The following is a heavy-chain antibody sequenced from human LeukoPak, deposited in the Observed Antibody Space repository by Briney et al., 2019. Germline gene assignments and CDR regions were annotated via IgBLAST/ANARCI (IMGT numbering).Heavy chain of an antibody. CDR3: AREKSPRSYYDFWSGYINWFDP. D-gene: IGHD3-3*01. CDR2: ISYDGSNK. J-gene: IGHJ5*02. V-gene: IGHV3-30*01. CDR1: GFTFSCYA. Sequence: GGSLRLSCAASGFTFSCYAMHWVRQAPGKGLEWVAVISYDGSNKYYADSVKGRFTISRDNSKNTLYLQMNSLRAEDTAVYYCAREKSPRSYYDFWSGYINWFDPWGQGTLVTVSS.